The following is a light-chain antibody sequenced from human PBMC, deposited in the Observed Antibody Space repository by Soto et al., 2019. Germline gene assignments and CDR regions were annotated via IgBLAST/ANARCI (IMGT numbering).Light chain of an antibody. CDR3: QQYGSSLGT. CDR1: QSVSSSY. CDR2: GAS. J-gene: IGKJ1*01. V-gene: IGKV3-20*01. Sequence: EIMLTQSPGTLSLSPGERATLSCRASQSVSSSYLAWYQQKPGQAPRLLIYGASSRATGIPDRFSGSGSGTDFTLTISRLEPEDFAVYYCQQYGSSLGTFGQGTNV.